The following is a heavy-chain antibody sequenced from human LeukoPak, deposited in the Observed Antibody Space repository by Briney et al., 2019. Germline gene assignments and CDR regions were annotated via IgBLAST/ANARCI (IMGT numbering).Heavy chain of an antibody. Sequence: SETLSLTCTVSGGSINSGSHYWGWIRQPPGKGLEWIGSIYYSGSTYYNPSLKSRVTISVDTSKNQLSLKLSSVTAADTAVYYCASSWQRTPGWYFDLWGRGTLVTVSS. CDR1: GGSINSGSHY. CDR2: IYYSGST. D-gene: IGHD6-13*01. CDR3: ASSWQRTPGWYFDL. J-gene: IGHJ2*01. V-gene: IGHV4-39*01.